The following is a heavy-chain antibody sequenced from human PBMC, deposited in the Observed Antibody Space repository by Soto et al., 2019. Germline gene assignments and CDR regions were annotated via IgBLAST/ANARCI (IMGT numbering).Heavy chain of an antibody. D-gene: IGHD5-18*01. CDR2: IIPIFGTA. V-gene: IGHV1-69*12. CDR1: GGTFSSYA. J-gene: IGHJ6*02. CDR3: ASHSYGYFPHCYPGMDV. Sequence: QVQLVQSGAEVKKPGSSVKVSCKASGGTFSSYASSWVRQAPGQGLEWMGGIIPIFGTANYAQKFQGRVTTTADDSTRTAYMELSSLRSEDTAVYYCASHSYGYFPHCYPGMDVWGQGTTVTVSS.